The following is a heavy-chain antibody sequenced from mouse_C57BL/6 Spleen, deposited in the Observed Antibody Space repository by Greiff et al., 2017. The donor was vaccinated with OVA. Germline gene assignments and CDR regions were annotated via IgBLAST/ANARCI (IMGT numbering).Heavy chain of an antibody. CDR3: ARESDLLFDY. V-gene: IGHV5-4*01. CDR1: GFTFSSYA. J-gene: IGHJ2*01. CDR2: ISDGGSYT. Sequence: EVKLMESGGGLVKPGGSLKLSCAASGFTFSSYAMSWVRQTPEKRLEWVATISDGGSYTYYPDNVKGRFTISRDNAKNNLYLQMSHLKSEDTAMYYCARESDLLFDYWGQGTTLTVSS.